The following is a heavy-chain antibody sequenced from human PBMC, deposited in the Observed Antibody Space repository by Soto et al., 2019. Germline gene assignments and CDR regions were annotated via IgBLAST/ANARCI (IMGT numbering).Heavy chain of an antibody. D-gene: IGHD2-15*01. CDR2: IQQDANEI. Sequence: EMQLVESGGGLVQPGGSLRLSCVASGFTFRTYWMSWIRQAPGKGLEWVANIQQDANEISYVDAVKGRFTISRDNAKNSLYLHMSSLRAEDTAVYYCATAGVDISRNFRMEVWGQGTTVTVSS. CDR1: GFTFRTYW. V-gene: IGHV3-7*01. J-gene: IGHJ6*02. CDR3: ATAGVDISRNFRMEV.